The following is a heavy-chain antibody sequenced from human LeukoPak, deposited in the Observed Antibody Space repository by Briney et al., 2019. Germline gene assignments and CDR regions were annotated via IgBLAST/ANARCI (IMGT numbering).Heavy chain of an antibody. CDR3: ARDDRQIRRDYYYGMDV. J-gene: IGHJ6*02. Sequence: GESLRLSCAASGFTFTTYGVHWVRQAPGKGLEWVALIWYDGSKKYYSDFVKGRFTISRDNSKNMVYLQMDGLGAEDSAIYYCARDDRQIRRDYYYGMDVWGQGTTVTVSS. V-gene: IGHV3-33*01. CDR1: GFTFTTYG. CDR2: IWYDGSKK.